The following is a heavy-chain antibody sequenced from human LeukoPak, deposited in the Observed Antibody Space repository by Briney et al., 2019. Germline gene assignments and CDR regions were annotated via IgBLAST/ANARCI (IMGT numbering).Heavy chain of an antibody. CDR3: ARAKPKNMVRGLIMRRESRYYFDY. J-gene: IGHJ4*02. D-gene: IGHD3-10*01. CDR2: IYSGRST. Sequence: GGSLRLSCAASGFTVSSNDMSWVRQAPGKGLEWVSLIYSGRSTYYADSVKGRFTISRDNSKSTLYIQMNSLRAEDAAVYYCARAKPKNMVRGLIMRRESRYYFDYWGQGTLVTVSS. CDR1: GFTVSSND. V-gene: IGHV3-53*01.